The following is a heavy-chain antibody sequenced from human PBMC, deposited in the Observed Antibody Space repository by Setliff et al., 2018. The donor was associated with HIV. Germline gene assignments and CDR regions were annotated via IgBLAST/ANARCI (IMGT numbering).Heavy chain of an antibody. V-gene: IGHV1-46*01. CDR1: GYTFTSYY. D-gene: IGHD6-13*01. CDR2: INPSGGST. Sequence: GASVKVSCKASGYTFTSYYMHWVRQAPGQGLEWMGIINPSGGSTSYAQKFQGRVTMTRDTSTSTVYMELSSLRSEATAVYYCARDPGYKSTWYGVFDIWGQGTMVTVSS. CDR3: ARDPGYKSTWYGVFDI. J-gene: IGHJ3*02.